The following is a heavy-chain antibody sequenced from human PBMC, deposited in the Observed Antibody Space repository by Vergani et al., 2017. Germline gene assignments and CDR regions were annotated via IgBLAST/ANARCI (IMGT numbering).Heavy chain of an antibody. CDR2: ISIFYSI. Sequence: FFNPLFSLILSCASSLFTFIYHYIIFFLQAPFNLLYFISYISIFYSIYYSYSFNCRFTVSRDTTKNTLYLQMNSLRAEDTAVYYCARETDTGSSVSYNYDSMDVWGQGTTVSVSS. V-gene: IGHV3-11*04. CDR3: ARETDTGSSVSYNYDSMDV. J-gene: IGHJ6*02. D-gene: IGHD5-24*01. CDR1: LFTFIYHY.